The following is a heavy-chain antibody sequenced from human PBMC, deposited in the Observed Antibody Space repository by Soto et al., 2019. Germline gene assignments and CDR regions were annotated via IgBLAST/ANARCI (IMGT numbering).Heavy chain of an antibody. CDR2: SIGTSGNT. J-gene: IGHJ4*02. D-gene: IGHD6-19*01. Sequence: EVQLLESGGRLVQPGGSLRLSCAASGYTFSSNAMSWVRQAPGKGLEWVSSIGTSGNTYYPDSVQCRFTISRDISKNSLYLQMNSLRVEDTAVYYCARRSSGRTYSFDFWGQGTLVTVSS. V-gene: IGHV3-23*01. CDR1: GYTFSSNA. CDR3: ARRSSGRTYSFDF.